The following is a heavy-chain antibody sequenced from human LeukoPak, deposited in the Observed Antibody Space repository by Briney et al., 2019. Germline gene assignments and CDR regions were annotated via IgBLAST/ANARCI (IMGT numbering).Heavy chain of an antibody. CDR3: AAILPETYYYDSSGYWGAFDI. Sequence: TSETLSLTCAVYSGTFTGYYCGWGRHCPQEGLGRVGMMYQSGSTNYNPSPKSRVTTSVDASNNQLSLKLISATAADAAVYYCAAILPETYYYDSSGYWGAFDIWGQGTMVTVSS. CDR2: MYQSGST. J-gene: IGHJ3*02. CDR1: SGTFTGYY. D-gene: IGHD3-22*01. V-gene: IGHV4-34*08.